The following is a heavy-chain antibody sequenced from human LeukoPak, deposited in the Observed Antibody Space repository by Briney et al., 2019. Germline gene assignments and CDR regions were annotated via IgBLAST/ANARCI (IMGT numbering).Heavy chain of an antibody. V-gene: IGHV4-61*01. D-gene: IGHD3-9*01. CDR1: GGSVNSGSYY. CDR2: IYDSGST. J-gene: IGHJ4*02. Sequence: PSETLSLTCTVSGGSVNSGSYYWTWIRQPPGKGLEWIGYIYDSGSTNYNPSLKSRVTMSVDTSKNQFSLKLSSVTAADMAVYYCARVSIYDILTGYYLGGATFDYWGQGTLVTVSS. CDR3: ARVSIYDILTGYYLGGATFDY.